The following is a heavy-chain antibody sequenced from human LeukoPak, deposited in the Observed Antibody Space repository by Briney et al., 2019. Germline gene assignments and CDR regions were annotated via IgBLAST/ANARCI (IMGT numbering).Heavy chain of an antibody. CDR2: IYHSGST. J-gene: IGHJ4*02. CDR3: ARFPSKYYYDSSAKTNH. CDR1: GGSISSSNW. Sequence: PSGTLSHTCAVAGGSISSSNWWSWGPQPPGKGLEGIGEIYHSGSTNYNPSLKSRVTISVDKSKNQFSLKLSSVTAADTAVYYCARFPSKYYYDSSAKTNHWGQGTLVTVSS. V-gene: IGHV4-4*02. D-gene: IGHD3-22*01.